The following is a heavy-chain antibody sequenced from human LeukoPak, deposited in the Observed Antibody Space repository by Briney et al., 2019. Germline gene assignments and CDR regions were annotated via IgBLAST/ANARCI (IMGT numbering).Heavy chain of an antibody. J-gene: IGHJ4*02. CDR2: INPSGGST. V-gene: IGHV1-46*01. D-gene: IGHD2-21*02. CDR1: GYTFTSYY. Sequence: ASVKVSCKASGYTFTSYYIHWVRQAPGQGLEWMGIINPSGGSTSYAQKFQGRVTMTRDTSTSTVYMELSSLRSEDTAVYYCARDRIPYCGGDCYHLFVWGQGTLVTVSS. CDR3: ARDRIPYCGGDCYHLFV.